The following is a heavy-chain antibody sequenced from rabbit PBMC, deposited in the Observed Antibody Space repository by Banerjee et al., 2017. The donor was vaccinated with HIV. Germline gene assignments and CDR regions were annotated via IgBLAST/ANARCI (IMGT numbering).Heavy chain of an antibody. J-gene: IGHJ4*01. V-gene: IGHV1S45*01. Sequence: QEQLKESGGGLVQPEGSLTLTCTASGFTLSSYWMYWVRQAPGKGLEWIASISAGSSDTTYYASWAKGRFTISKPSSTTVTLQMTSLTAADTATYFCARDPGYGGYGHTFDLWGQGTLVTVS. CDR1: GFTLSSYW. D-gene: IGHD7-1*01. CDR3: ARDPGYGGYGHTFDL. CDR2: ISAGSSDTT.